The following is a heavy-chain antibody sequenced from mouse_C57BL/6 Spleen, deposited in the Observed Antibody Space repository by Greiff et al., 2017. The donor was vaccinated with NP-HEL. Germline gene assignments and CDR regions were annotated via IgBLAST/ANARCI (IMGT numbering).Heavy chain of an antibody. J-gene: IGHJ2*01. D-gene: IGHD3-2*02. V-gene: IGHV1-52*01. Sequence: QVQLQQPGAELVRPGSSVKLSCKASGYTFTSYWMHWVKQRPIQGLEWIGNIDPSDSETHYNQKFKDKATLTVDKSSSTAYMQLSSLTSEDSAVCCCERGSSGYRLDYWGKGTTLTVSS. CDR3: ERGSSGYRLDY. CDR1: GYTFTSYW. CDR2: IDPSDSET.